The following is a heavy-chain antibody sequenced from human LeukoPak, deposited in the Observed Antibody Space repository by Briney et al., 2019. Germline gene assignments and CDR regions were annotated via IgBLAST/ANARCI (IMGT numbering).Heavy chain of an antibody. J-gene: IGHJ4*02. CDR1: GGSISSYY. CDR3: ARHEYSSSWYFSDY. V-gene: IGHV4-59*08. D-gene: IGHD6-13*01. CDR2: IYYSWST. Sequence: PSETLSLTCTVSGGSISSYYYSWIRHPPPPGLELIGYIYYSWSTKYNPSPSIRVTIPVDTSKNQIPLKLSSVTAADTAVYYCARHEYSSSWYFSDYWGQGTLVTVSS.